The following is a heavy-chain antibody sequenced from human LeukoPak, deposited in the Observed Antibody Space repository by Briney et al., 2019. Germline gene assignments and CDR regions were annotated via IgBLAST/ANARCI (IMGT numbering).Heavy chain of an antibody. Sequence: PGRSLRLSCAASGFTFSGYAMHWVRQAPGKGLEWVAVISYDGRNQLYADAVKGRFTISRDNSKNTLSLQMNSLRPEDTAVYYCEKGIAVSVNAPPEDFQHWGQGTLVIVPP. D-gene: IGHD6-19*01. CDR1: GFTFSGYA. CDR2: ISYDGRNQ. J-gene: IGHJ1*01. V-gene: IGHV3-30*04. CDR3: EKGIAVSVNAPPEDFQH.